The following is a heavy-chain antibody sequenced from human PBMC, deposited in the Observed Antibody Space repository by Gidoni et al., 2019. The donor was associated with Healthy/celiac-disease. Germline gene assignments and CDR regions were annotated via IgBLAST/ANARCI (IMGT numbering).Heavy chain of an antibody. CDR3: ARDNRGSYQGWDENWFDP. CDR2: INPSGGST. V-gene: IGHV1-46*01. D-gene: IGHD1-26*01. J-gene: IGHJ5*02. CDR1: GYTFTRYY. Sequence: QVQLVQSGAEVKKPGASVQVYCKASGYTFTRYYMHWVRQAPGQGLEWMGIINPSGGSTSYAQKFQGRVTMTRDTSTSTVYMELSSLRSEDTAVYYCARDNRGSYQGWDENWFDPWGQGTLVTVSS.